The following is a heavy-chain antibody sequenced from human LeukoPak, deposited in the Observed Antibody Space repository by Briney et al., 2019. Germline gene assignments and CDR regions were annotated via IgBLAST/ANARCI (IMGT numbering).Heavy chain of an antibody. V-gene: IGHV4-34*01. CDR3: ARGPWSGYSFDH. J-gene: IGHJ4*02. CDR1: GGSFSGYY. D-gene: IGHD3-3*01. CDR2: INHSGST. Sequence: PSETLSLTCAVYGGSFSGYYWSWIRQPPGKGLEWIGEINHSGSTNYNPSLKSRVTISVDTSKNQFSLKLSSVTAADTAVYCCARGPWSGYSFDHWGQGTLVTVSS.